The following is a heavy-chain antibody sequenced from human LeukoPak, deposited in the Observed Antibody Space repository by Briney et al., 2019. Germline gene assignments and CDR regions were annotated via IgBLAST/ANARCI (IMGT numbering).Heavy chain of an antibody. V-gene: IGHV1-18*01. CDR1: GYTFTSYG. Sequence: ASVKVSCKASGYTFTSYGISWVRQAPGQELEWMGWISAYNGNTNYAQKLQGRVTMTTDTSTSTAYMELRSLRSDDTAVYYCARDSFYDFWSGYHDNWFDPWGQGTLVTVSS. CDR2: ISAYNGNT. D-gene: IGHD3-3*01. J-gene: IGHJ5*02. CDR3: ARDSFYDFWSGYHDNWFDP.